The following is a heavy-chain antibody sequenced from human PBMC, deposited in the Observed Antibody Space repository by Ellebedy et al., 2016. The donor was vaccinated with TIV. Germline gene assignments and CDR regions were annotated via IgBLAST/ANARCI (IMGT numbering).Heavy chain of an antibody. CDR1: VYTFTSSG. J-gene: IGHJ6*02. D-gene: IGHD6-13*01. Sequence: AASVKVSCMASVYTFTSSGISWVRQAPGQGLEWMGWISAYNGNTNYAQKLQGRVTMTTDTSTSTAYMELRSLRSDDTAVYYCARDPGIAAAGTPFYYYYGMDVWGQGTTVTVSS. CDR3: ARDPGIAAAGTPFYYYYGMDV. V-gene: IGHV1-18*04. CDR2: ISAYNGNT.